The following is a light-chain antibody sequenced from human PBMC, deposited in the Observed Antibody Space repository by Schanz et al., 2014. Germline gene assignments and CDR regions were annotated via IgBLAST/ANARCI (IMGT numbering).Light chain of an antibody. Sequence: EIVLTQSPGTLSLSPGARATLSCRASQSLSSSYLAWYQQKPGQAPRLLIYDASSRATGIPDRFSGSGSRTDLTLTISRLEPEDSAVYYCHQYGTSPFTFGPGTTVDIK. V-gene: IGKV3-20*01. CDR2: DAS. J-gene: IGKJ3*01. CDR3: HQYGTSPFT. CDR1: QSLSSSY.